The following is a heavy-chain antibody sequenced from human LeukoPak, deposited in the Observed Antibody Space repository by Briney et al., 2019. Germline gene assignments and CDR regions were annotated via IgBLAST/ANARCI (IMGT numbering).Heavy chain of an antibody. Sequence: GGSLRLSCTASGFTITSYVTSWVRQAPGKGLEWVSVIFSGGSTYYADSVKGRFTISRDNSKNTLYLQMNSLRAEDTAVYYCVRDTVGFGELNWFDPWGQGTLVTVSS. CDR1: GFTITSYV. V-gene: IGHV3-66*01. D-gene: IGHD3-10*01. J-gene: IGHJ5*02. CDR2: IFSGGST. CDR3: VRDTVGFGELNWFDP.